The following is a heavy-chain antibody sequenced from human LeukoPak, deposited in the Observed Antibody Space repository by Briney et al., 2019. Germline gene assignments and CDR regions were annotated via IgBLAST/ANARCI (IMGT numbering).Heavy chain of an antibody. D-gene: IGHD5-18*01. Sequence: GASVTVSCKASGYTFTGYGISWVRQAPGQGLEWMGWISAYNGNTNYAQKLQGRVTMTTDTSTSTAYMELRSLRSDDTAVYYCARDPPGGYSYGSDYFDYWGQGTLVTVSS. CDR2: ISAYNGNT. V-gene: IGHV1-18*01. CDR1: GYTFTGYG. J-gene: IGHJ4*02. CDR3: ARDPPGGYSYGSDYFDY.